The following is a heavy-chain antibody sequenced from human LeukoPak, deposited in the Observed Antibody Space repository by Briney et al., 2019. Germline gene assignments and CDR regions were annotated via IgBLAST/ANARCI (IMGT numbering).Heavy chain of an antibody. D-gene: IGHD3-10*01. V-gene: IGHV4-28*06. CDR3: TGGGSYYWAPDY. Sequence: SGTLSLTCAVSGGSISSSNWWGWIRQPPGKELEWIGYIYYNGNTDYNPSLKSRVTMSIHTSKNQFSLKLTSVSALDTAVYYCTGGGSYYWAPDYWGQGTLVTVSS. CDR1: GGSISSSNW. CDR2: IYYNGNT. J-gene: IGHJ4*02.